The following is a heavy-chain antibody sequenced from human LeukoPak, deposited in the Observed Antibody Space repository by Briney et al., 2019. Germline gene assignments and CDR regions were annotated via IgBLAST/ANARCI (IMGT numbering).Heavy chain of an antibody. CDR3: ASMYSSGWYFRTNKTFDY. V-gene: IGHV1-2*02. Sequence: ASVKVSCKASGYTFTGYYMHWVRQAPGQGLEWMGWINPNSGGTNYAQKFQGRVTMTRDTSISTAYMELSRLRSDDTAVYYCASMYSSGWYFRTNKTFDYWGQGTLVTVS. J-gene: IGHJ4*02. CDR1: GYTFTGYY. D-gene: IGHD6-19*01. CDR2: INPNSGGT.